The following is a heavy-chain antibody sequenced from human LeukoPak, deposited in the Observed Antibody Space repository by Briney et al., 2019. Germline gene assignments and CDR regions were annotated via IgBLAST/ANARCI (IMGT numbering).Heavy chain of an antibody. J-gene: IGHJ3*02. CDR1: GFTFSTYA. CDR3: ARVGRAMAAAGFGAFDI. Sequence: GGSLRLSCAASGFTFSTYAMSWVRQAPGKGLEWVSGISGSSGSTHYADSVKGRFTISRDNAKNSLYLQMSSLRAEDTAIYYCARVGRAMAAAGFGAFDIWGQGTMVTVSS. V-gene: IGHV3-23*01. D-gene: IGHD6-13*01. CDR2: ISGSSGST.